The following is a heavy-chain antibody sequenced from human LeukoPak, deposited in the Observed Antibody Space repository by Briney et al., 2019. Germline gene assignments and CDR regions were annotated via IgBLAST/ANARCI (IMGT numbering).Heavy chain of an antibody. CDR1: GYTFTSYG. CDR3: ARAFGAMAKVYGMDV. D-gene: IGHD3-16*01. Sequence: ASVKVSCKASGYTFTSYGISWVRQAPGQGLEWMGWISAYNGNTNYAQKLQGRVTLTTDTSTSTAYMELRSLRSDDTAVYYCARAFGAMAKVYGMDVWGKGTTVTVSS. V-gene: IGHV1-18*04. J-gene: IGHJ6*04. CDR2: ISAYNGNT.